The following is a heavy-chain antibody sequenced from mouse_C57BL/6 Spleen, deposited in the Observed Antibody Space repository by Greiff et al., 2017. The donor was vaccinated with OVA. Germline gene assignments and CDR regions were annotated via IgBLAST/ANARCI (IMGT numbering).Heavy chain of an antibody. D-gene: IGHD1-1*01. CDR1: GYSITSGYY. J-gene: IGHJ3*01. Sequence: EVQVVESGPGLVKPSQSLSLTCSVTGYSITSGYYWNWIRQFPGNKLEWMGYISYDGSNNYNPSLKNRISITRDTSKNQFFLKLNSVTTEDTATYYCARRGYGSSWFAYWGQGTLVTVSA. CDR3: ARRGYGSSWFAY. CDR2: ISYDGSN. V-gene: IGHV3-6*01.